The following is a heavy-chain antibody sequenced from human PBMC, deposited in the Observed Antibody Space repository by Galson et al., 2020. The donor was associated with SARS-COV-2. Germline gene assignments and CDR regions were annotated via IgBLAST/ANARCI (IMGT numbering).Heavy chain of an antibody. D-gene: IGHD1-20*01. V-gene: IGHV1-2*02. J-gene: IGHJ4*02. CDR3: ARGPPGYNWNDIIIGY. Sequence: GESLKISCKASGYTFTGYYMHWVRQAPGQGLEWMGWINPNSGGTNYAQKFQGRVTMTRDTSISTAYMELSRLRSDDTAVYYCARGPPGYNWNDIIIGYWGQGTLVTVSS. CDR2: INPNSGGT. CDR1: GYTFTGYY.